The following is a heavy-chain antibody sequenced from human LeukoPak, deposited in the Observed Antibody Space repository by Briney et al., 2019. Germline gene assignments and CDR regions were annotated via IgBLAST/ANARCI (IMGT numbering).Heavy chain of an antibody. V-gene: IGHV3-23*01. D-gene: IGHD3-22*01. Sequence: GGSLRLSCAASGFTFSSYAMSWVRQAPGNGLEWVSAIGDRGDTKYADSVKGRFTISRDNSKNTLYLQMNSLRAEDTAVYYCAKWSGYYYDSSGYYYFDYWGQGTLVTVSS. CDR1: GFTFSSYA. CDR2: IGDRGDT. CDR3: AKWSGYYYDSSGYYYFDY. J-gene: IGHJ4*02.